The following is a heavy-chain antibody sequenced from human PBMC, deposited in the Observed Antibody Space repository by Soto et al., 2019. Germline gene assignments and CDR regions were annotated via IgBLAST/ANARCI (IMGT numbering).Heavy chain of an antibody. D-gene: IGHD3-22*01. CDR2: ISAYNGNT. Sequence: ASVKVSCKASGYTFTSYGISWVRQAPGQGLEWMGWISAYNGNTNYAQKLQGRVTMTTDTSTSTAYMELRSLRSDDTAVYYCARVDYYDSSPYYYYGMDVWGQGTTVTVSS. V-gene: IGHV1-18*01. J-gene: IGHJ6*02. CDR1: GYTFTSYG. CDR3: ARVDYYDSSPYYYYGMDV.